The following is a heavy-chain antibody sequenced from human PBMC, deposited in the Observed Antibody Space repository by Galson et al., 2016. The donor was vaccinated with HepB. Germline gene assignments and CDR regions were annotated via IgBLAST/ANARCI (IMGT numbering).Heavy chain of an antibody. V-gene: IGHV4-30-4*01. D-gene: IGHD3-10*01. CDR3: ARDRGRTVRGLIYGMDV. CDR1: GGSISSGDYY. Sequence: TLSLTCSVSGGSISSGDYYWTWIRQPPGKGLEWIGHIYYSGYTLYNLSLKGRVTMSVETSKNQFSLKLASVTAADTAVYYCARDRGRTVRGLIYGMDVWGQGTTVTVSS. J-gene: IGHJ6*02. CDR2: IYYSGYT.